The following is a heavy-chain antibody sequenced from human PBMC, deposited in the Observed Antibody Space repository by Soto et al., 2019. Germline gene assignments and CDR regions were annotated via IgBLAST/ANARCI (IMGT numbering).Heavy chain of an antibody. CDR1: GGTFSSYA. CDR2: IIPIFGTA. D-gene: IGHD5-12*01. CDR3: ARVALFGWLQPHYYFDY. J-gene: IGHJ4*02. V-gene: IGHV1-69*13. Sequence: GASVKVSCKASGGTFSSYAISWVRQAPGQGLEWMGGIIPIFGTANYAQKFQGRVTITADESTSTAYMELSSLRSEDTAVYYCARVALFGWLQPHYYFDYWGQGTLVTVSS.